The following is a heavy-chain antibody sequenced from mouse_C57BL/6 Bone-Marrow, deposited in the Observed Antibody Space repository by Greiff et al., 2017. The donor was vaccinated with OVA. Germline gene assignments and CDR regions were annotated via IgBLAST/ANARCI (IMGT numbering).Heavy chain of an antibody. CDR1: GFTFSDYY. V-gene: IGHV5-12*01. D-gene: IGHD1-1*01. Sequence: EVQLDESGGGLVQPGGSLKLSCAASGFTFSDYYMYWVRQTPEKRLEWVAYISNGGGSTYYPDTVKGRFTISRDNAKNTLYLQMSRLKSEDTAMYYCATLGYYGSSYGGFDYWGQGTTLTVSS. CDR3: ATLGYYGSSYGGFDY. J-gene: IGHJ2*01. CDR2: ISNGGGST.